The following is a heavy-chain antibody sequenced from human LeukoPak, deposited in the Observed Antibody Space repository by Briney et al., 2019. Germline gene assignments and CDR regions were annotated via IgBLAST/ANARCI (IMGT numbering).Heavy chain of an antibody. CDR2: IYYSGST. J-gene: IGHJ4*02. D-gene: IGHD6-19*01. Sequence: SETLSLTCTVSGGSISSSSYYWGWIRQPPGKGLEWIGSIYYSGSTYYNPSLKSRVTISVDTSKNQFSLKLSSVTAADTAVYYCAREVGGWYVDYWGQGTLVTVSS. V-gene: IGHV4-39*07. CDR1: GGSISSSSYY. CDR3: AREVGGWYVDY.